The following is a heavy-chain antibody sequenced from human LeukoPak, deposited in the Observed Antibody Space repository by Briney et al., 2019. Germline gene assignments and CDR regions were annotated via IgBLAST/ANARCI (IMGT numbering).Heavy chain of an antibody. V-gene: IGHV4-59*01. CDR3: ARDRFRAVSGDAFDI. D-gene: IGHD6-19*01. Sequence: SETLSLTCAVYGGSFSGYYWSWIRQPPGKGLEWIGYIYYSGSTNYNPSLKSRVTISVDTSKNQFSLKLSSVTAADTAVYYCARDRFRAVSGDAFDIWGQGTMVTVSS. CDR1: GGSFSGYY. CDR2: IYYSGST. J-gene: IGHJ3*02.